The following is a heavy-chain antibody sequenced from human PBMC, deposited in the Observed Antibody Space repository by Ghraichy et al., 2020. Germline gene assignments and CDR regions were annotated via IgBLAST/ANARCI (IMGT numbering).Heavy chain of an antibody. J-gene: IGHJ4*02. CDR1: GFTFSSYW. D-gene: IGHD2-2*03. V-gene: IGHV3-74*01. Sequence: GESLNISCAASGFTFSSYWMHWVRQAPGKGLVWVSRINSDGSSTSYADSVKGRFTISRDNAKNTLYLQMNSLRAEDTAVYYCASDHLDIVEVPAAIWGQGTLVTVSS. CDR3: ASDHLDIVEVPAAI. CDR2: INSDGSST.